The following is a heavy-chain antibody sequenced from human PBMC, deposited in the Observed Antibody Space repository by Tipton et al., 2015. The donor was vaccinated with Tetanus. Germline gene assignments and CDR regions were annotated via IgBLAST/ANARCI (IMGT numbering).Heavy chain of an antibody. Sequence: QVQLVQSGAEVKKPGASVKVSCKASGYTFTSYDINWVRQATGQGLEWMGWMDPNSGDTGYAQKFQGRVTMTRSTSISTAYMELSSLTSEDTAVYYCARDAMEVDDTSFRFDPWGRGTLVTVSS. V-gene: IGHV1-8*01. D-gene: IGHD5-18*01. CDR3: ARDAMEVDDTSFRFDP. CDR2: MDPNSGDT. J-gene: IGHJ5*02. CDR1: GYTFTSYD.